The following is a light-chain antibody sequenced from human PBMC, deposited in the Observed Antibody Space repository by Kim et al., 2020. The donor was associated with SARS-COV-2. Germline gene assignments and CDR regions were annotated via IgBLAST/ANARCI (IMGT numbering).Light chain of an antibody. CDR2: EAS. CDR1: QSISSW. CDR3: QQYNSYSPYT. V-gene: IGKV1-5*01. Sequence: ASVGERVSITCRASQSISSWLAWYQQKPGTAPKLLIYEASTLESGVPSRFSGSGSGTEFTLTISSLQPDDFATYYCQQYNSYSPYTFGQGTKLEI. J-gene: IGKJ2*01.